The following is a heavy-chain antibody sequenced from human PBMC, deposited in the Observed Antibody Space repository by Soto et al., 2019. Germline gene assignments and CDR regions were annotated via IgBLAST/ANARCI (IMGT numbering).Heavy chain of an antibody. D-gene: IGHD2-15*01. CDR3: GRDCPRSGGSCWCG. CDR2: IDYSGST. Sequence: SETLSLTCTVSGASISSYYWSWIRQPPGKGLEWIGYIDYSGSTNYNPSLKSRVTISVDTSKNQFSLKLTSVTAADTAVYYCGRDCPRSGGSCWCGWGQGTLVTVSS. V-gene: IGHV4-59*01. CDR1: GASISSYY. J-gene: IGHJ1*01.